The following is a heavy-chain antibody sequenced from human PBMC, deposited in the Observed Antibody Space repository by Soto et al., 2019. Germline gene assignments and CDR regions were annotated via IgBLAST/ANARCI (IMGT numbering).Heavy chain of an antibody. D-gene: IGHD6-6*01. V-gene: IGHV3-33*01. CDR3: ARGSSSPYLDY. J-gene: IGHJ4*02. Sequence: GGSLRLSCAASGFTFSSYGMHWVRQAPGKGLEWVAVIWYDGSNKYYADSVKGRFTISRDNSKNTLYLQMNSLRAEDTAVYYCARGSSSPYLDYRGQGTPVTVSS. CDR1: GFTFSSYG. CDR2: IWYDGSNK.